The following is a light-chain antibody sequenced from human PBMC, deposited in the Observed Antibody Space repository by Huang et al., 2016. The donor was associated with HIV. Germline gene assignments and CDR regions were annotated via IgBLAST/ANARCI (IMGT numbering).Light chain of an antibody. V-gene: IGKV3-15*01. CDR3: QQYDNWPRT. CDR2: CAA. J-gene: IGKJ5*01. Sequence: ERVMTQSPATLSVAPGERVTLSCRASHRVSSNLAWYQHNPGQAPRRLIHCAATRATGIPARFSGSGSGTEFTLAISSLQSEDSGVYFCQQYDNWPRTFGQGTRLEMK. CDR1: HRVSSN.